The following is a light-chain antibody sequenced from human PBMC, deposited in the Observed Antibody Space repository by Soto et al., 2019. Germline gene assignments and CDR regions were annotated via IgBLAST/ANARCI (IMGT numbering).Light chain of an antibody. Sequence: DIQMTQSPSSLSASVGDRVTITCQASQDMSNYLNWYQQKPGKAPKLLIYDASNLETGVPSRFSGSGSGTDFTFTISSLQPEDIATYYCQPYDNLPLTFGPGTKVDIK. J-gene: IGKJ3*01. CDR2: DAS. CDR3: QPYDNLPLT. CDR1: QDMSNY. V-gene: IGKV1-33*01.